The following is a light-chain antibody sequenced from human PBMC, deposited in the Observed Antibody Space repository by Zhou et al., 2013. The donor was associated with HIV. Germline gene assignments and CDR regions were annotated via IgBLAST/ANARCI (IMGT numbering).Light chain of an antibody. CDR1: QSVSSY. CDR3: QQRSAWPLT. CDR2: EAS. J-gene: IGKJ4*01. V-gene: IGKV3-11*01. Sequence: IVLTQSPATLSLSPGESATLSCRASQSVSSYLAWYQKKPGQAPRLLIYEASNRATGIPTRFSGSGSGTDFTLTISSLEPEDFAVYYCQQRSAWPLTFGGGTKVEIK.